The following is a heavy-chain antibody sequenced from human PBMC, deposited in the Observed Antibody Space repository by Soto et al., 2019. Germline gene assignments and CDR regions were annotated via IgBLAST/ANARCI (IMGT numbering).Heavy chain of an antibody. J-gene: IGHJ5*02. CDR3: ARQGVVVVPAAYGGNWFDP. D-gene: IGHD2-2*01. V-gene: IGHV1-69*13. CDR1: GGTFSSYA. Sequence: GASVKVSCKASGGTFSSYAISWVRQAPGQGLEWMGGIIPIFGTANYAQKFQGRVTITADESTSTAYMELSSLRSEDTAVYYCARQGVVVVPAAYGGNWFDPWGQGPLVTVSS. CDR2: IIPIFGTA.